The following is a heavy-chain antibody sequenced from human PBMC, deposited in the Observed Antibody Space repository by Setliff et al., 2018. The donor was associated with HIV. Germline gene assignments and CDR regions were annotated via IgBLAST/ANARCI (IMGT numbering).Heavy chain of an antibody. J-gene: IGHJ3*01. V-gene: IGHV4-34*01. CDR3: ARRETQLWDDPFDV. CDR2: VNHSGHT. CDR1: GESFSDYY. Sequence: SETLSLTCAVYGESFSDYYWSWIRQAPGKGLEWVGEVNHSGHTKYHPSLKSRLTVSVNPSKKQFSMKLTSVTAADTAVYYCARRETQLWDDPFDVWGQGTMVTVSS. D-gene: IGHD1-26*01.